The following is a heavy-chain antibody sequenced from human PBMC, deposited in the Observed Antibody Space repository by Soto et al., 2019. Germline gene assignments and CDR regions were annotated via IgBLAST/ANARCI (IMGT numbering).Heavy chain of an antibody. V-gene: IGHV3-30*18. CDR3: AKVATTGYFDY. J-gene: IGHJ4*02. CDR1: GFTFSCYG. D-gene: IGHD5-12*01. CDR2: ISYDGSNK. Sequence: QVQLVESGGGVVQPGRSLRLSCAASGFTFSCYGMHWVRQAPGKGLEWVAVISYDGSNKYYADSVKGRFTISRDNSKNTLYLQMNSRRAEDTAVYYCAKVATTGYFDYWGQGTLVTVSS.